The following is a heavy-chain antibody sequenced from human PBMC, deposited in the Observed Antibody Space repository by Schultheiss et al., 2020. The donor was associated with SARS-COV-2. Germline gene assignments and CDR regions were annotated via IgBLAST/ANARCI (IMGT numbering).Heavy chain of an antibody. V-gene: IGHV3-23*01. CDR3: ARFTTENWFDP. CDR2: ISWDSDRI. J-gene: IGHJ5*02. CDR1: GFTFSSHG. Sequence: GGSLRLSCAASGFTFSSHGMSWVRQAPGKGLEWVSGISWDSDRIGYADSVKGRFTISRDNSKNTLYLQMNSLRSDDTAVYYCARFTTENWFDPWGQGTLVTVSS. D-gene: IGHD1-14*01.